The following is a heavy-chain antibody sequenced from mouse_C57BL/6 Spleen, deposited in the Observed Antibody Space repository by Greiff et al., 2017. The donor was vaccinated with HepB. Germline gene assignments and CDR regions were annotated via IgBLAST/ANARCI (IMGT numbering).Heavy chain of an antibody. J-gene: IGHJ3*01. CDR3: AKIYYGYDEAFAY. CDR1: GYSFTDYN. CDR2: INPNYGTT. V-gene: IGHV1-39*01. Sequence: EVKLMESGPELVKPGASVKISCKASGYSFTDYNMNWVKQSNGKSLEWIGVINPNYGTTSYNQKFKGKATLTVDQSSSTAYMQLNSLTSEDSAVYYCAKIYYGYDEAFAYWGQGTLVTVSA. D-gene: IGHD2-2*01.